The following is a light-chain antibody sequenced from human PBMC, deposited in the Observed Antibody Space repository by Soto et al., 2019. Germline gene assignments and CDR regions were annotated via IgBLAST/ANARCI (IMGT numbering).Light chain of an antibody. J-gene: IGKJ1*01. CDR1: QTISIW. Sequence: DIQMTQSPSTLSGSVGDRVTITCRASQTISIWLAWYQQKPGKAPKLLIYKASTFKNGVPSRFSGSGSGTEFTLTISSLQPDDFAPYYCQHYNSYSEAFGQGTKVELK. CDR2: KAS. V-gene: IGKV1-5*03. CDR3: QHYNSYSEA.